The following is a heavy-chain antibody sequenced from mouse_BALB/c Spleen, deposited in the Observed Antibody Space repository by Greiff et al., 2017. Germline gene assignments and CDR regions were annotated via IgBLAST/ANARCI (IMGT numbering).Heavy chain of an antibody. CDR1: GFTFSSFG. CDR2: ISSGSSTI. Sequence: EVQLMESGGGLVQPGGSRKLSCAASGFTFSSFGMHWVRQAPEKGLEWVAYISSGSSTIYYADTVKGRFTISRDNPKNTLFLQMTSLRSEDTAMYYCARSARYYAMDYWGQGTSVTVSS. J-gene: IGHJ4*01. V-gene: IGHV5-17*02. CDR3: ARSARYYAMDY.